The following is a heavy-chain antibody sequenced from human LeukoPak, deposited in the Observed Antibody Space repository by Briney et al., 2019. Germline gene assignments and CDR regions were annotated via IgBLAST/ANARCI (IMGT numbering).Heavy chain of an antibody. CDR1: GVSFSGYY. D-gene: IGHD3-10*01. J-gene: IGHJ4*02. CDR2: INHSGST. Sequence: AESLSLTCAVYGVSFSGYYWSWIRQPPGKGLEWVGEINHSGSTNYNPSLKSRVTISVDKSKNQFSLKLTSVTAADTALYYCTKSPQLSSGSYLPFDYWGQGTLVTVSS. CDR3: TKSPQLSSGSYLPFDY. V-gene: IGHV4-34*01.